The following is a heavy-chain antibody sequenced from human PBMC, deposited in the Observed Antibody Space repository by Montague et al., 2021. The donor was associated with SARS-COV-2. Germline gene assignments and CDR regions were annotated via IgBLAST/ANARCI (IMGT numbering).Heavy chain of an antibody. CDR2: IGTAGKYT. CDR1: GFTFGDLT. Sequence: SLRLSCAASGFTFGDLTMHCVRQPPGKGLEWVSLIGTAGKYTSYAASVXGLFTITRDNSKNSLYLQMNSLKREDSALYYCAKDIPGYRGFDYWGQGTLVTVSS. D-gene: IGHD5-24*01. CDR3: AKDIPGYRGFDY. V-gene: IGHV3-43*01. J-gene: IGHJ4*02.